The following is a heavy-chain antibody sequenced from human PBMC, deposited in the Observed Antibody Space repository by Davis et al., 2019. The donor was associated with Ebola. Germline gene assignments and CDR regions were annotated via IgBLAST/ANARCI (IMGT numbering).Heavy chain of an antibody. Sequence: PSETLSLTCTVTGDTVTSSNYYWVWVRQAPGKGLEWMGTAYYPATTSYNSSFNGRLTISVDTSKNLFSLTLTSVTVADTAVYYCASQGGLLGWYWGQGTLVAVSS. V-gene: IGHV4-39*01. D-gene: IGHD2-15*01. CDR1: GDTVTSSNYY. J-gene: IGHJ4*02. CDR3: ASQGGLLGWY. CDR2: AYYPATT.